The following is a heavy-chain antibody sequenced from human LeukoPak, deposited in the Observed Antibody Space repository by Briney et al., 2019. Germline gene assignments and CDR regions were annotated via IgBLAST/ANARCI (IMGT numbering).Heavy chain of an antibody. V-gene: IGHV4-39*01. Sequence: SETLSLTCTVSGGSISSSSYYWGWIRQPPGKGLEWIGSISYSGSTYYNPSLKSRVTISVDTSKNQFSLKLSSVTAADTAVYYCARQGYADFSSRPFDYWGQGTLVTVSS. J-gene: IGHJ4*02. CDR1: GGSISSSSYY. CDR3: ARQGYADFSSRPFDY. CDR2: ISYSGST. D-gene: IGHD4-17*01.